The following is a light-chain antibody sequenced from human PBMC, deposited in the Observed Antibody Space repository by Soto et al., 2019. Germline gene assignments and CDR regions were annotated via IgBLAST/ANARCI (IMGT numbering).Light chain of an antibody. CDR3: GLYTSRGTRVV. Sequence: QSALTQPASVSGSPGQSITISCTGTSSDVGGYNYVSWYQQHPGKAPKLMIYEVSNRPSGVSNRFSGSKSGNTASRTISGLQAEDEADYFCGLYTSRGTRVVFGGGTKLTVL. V-gene: IGLV2-14*01. J-gene: IGLJ2*01. CDR1: SSDVGGYNY. CDR2: EVS.